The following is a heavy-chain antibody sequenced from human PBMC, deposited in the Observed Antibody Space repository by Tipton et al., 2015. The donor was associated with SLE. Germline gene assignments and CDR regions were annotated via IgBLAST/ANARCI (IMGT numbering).Heavy chain of an antibody. J-gene: IGHJ3*02. Sequence: TPSLTCTVSGGSISSSSYYWGWIRQPPGKGLEWIGSIYYSGSTYYNPSLKSRVTISVDTSKNQFSLKLSSVTAADTAVYYCAREEQQQVSFDIWGQGTMVTVSS. V-gene: IGHV4-39*07. D-gene: IGHD6-13*01. CDR1: GGSISSSSYY. CDR2: IYYSGST. CDR3: AREEQQQVSFDI.